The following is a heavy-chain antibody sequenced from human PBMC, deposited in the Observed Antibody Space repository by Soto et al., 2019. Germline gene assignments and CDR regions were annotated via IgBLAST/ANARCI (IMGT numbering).Heavy chain of an antibody. CDR3: AHTWGLPSDY. CDR1: GFSLRTTGVG. J-gene: IGHJ4*02. D-gene: IGHD3-16*01. V-gene: IGHV2-5*01. CDR2: IYWNDDK. Sequence: QITLKESGPPLVEPTQTLTLTCTYSGFSLRTTGVGVGWIRQPPGKALEWLGIIYWNDDKRYSPSLKNRFTLTSDISKSQVVLTMTNMDPVDTATYYCAHTWGLPSDYWGQGTLVIVSS.